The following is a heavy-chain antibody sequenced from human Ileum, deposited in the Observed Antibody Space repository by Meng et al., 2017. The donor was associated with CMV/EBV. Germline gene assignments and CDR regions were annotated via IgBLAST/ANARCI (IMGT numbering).Heavy chain of an antibody. CDR2: LRTSGTT. CDR3: GRAGARGVPVDI. CDR1: GGSISGYH. Sequence: QGQLRGWGPGRVRPSERLSLTCAVSGGSISGYHWTWIRKPAGKGLEWIGRLRTSGTTDHNPSLMSRVTLSIDTSKNQFSLKLTSVTAADTAVYYCGRAGARGVPVDIWGQGTLVTVSS. J-gene: IGHJ4*02. V-gene: IGHV4-4*07. D-gene: IGHD3-10*01.